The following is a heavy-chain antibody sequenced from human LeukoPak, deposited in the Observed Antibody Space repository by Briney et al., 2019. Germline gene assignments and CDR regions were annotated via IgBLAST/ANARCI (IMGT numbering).Heavy chain of an antibody. V-gene: IGHV1-8*03. D-gene: IGHD2-15*01. CDR3: ARARGGYCGGGTSCSYYFDY. Sequence: ASVKVSCKASGYNFIDYDINWVRQATGQGLEWMGWMNPHTGNTGYAQKFLGRVTITRDTSISTAYMELSGLTSEDTALYYCARARGGYCGGGTSCSYYFDYWGQEPWSPSP. CDR2: MNPHTGNT. J-gene: IGHJ4*01. CDR1: GYNFIDYD.